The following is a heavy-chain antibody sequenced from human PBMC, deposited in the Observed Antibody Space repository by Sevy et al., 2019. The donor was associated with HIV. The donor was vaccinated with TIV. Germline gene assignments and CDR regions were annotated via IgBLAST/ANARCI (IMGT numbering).Heavy chain of an antibody. V-gene: IGHV3-20*04. CDR1: AFTFDDYG. Sequence: GGSLRLSCAASAFTFDDYGTSWVRQAPGKGLEWVSGINWNAGSTGYADSVKGRFTISRHNAKNSLYVQMNSLRAEDTALYYCARGREPYCGGDCYSAFDIWGQGTMVT. D-gene: IGHD2-21*02. J-gene: IGHJ3*02. CDR2: INWNAGST. CDR3: ARGREPYCGGDCYSAFDI.